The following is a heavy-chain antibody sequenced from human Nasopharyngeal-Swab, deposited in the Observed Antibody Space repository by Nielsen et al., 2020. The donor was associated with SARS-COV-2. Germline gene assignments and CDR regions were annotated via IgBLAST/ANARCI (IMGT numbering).Heavy chain of an antibody. CDR3: TRHVDIDYYYGMDV. Sequence: GESLKISCAASGFTFSGSAMHWVRQASGKGLEWVGRIRSKANGYATAYAASVKGRFTISRDDSKNTAYLQMNSLKTEDTAVYYCTRHVDIDYYYGMDVWGQGTTVTVSS. V-gene: IGHV3-73*01. D-gene: IGHD2-15*01. CDR1: GFTFSGSA. J-gene: IGHJ6*02. CDR2: IRSKANGYAT.